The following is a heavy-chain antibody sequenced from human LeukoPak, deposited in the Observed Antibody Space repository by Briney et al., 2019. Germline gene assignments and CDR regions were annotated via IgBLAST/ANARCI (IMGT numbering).Heavy chain of an antibody. V-gene: IGHV3-21*01. D-gene: IGHD3-10*01. CDR2: ISGSGSYI. Sequence: GGSLRLSCAASGFTFSSYSMNWVRQAPGKGLEWVSSISGSGSYIYYADSVKGRFTISRDNAKNSLYLQMNSLRAEDTAVYYCARDQWFGEYILYYYYGMDVWGQGTTVTVSS. CDR3: ARDQWFGEYILYYYYGMDV. J-gene: IGHJ6*02. CDR1: GFTFSSYS.